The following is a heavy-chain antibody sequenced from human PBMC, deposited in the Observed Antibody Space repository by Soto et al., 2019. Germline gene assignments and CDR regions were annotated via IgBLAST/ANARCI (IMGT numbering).Heavy chain of an antibody. CDR3: ARGVITTEYGMDV. J-gene: IGHJ6*02. CDR1: GYTFTSYY. D-gene: IGHD3-22*01. CDR2: INPSGGST. V-gene: IGHV1-46*01. Sequence: ASVKVSCKASGYTFTSYYMHWVRQAPGQGLEWMGIINPSGGSTSYAQKFQGRVTMTRDTSTSTVYMELSSLRSEDTAVYSCARGVITTEYGMDVWGQGTTVTSP.